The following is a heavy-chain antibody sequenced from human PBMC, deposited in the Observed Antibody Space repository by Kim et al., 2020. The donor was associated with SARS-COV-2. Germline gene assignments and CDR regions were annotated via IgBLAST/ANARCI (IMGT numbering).Heavy chain of an antibody. V-gene: IGHV3-48*04. CDR3: SSPFD. CDR1: GFTFSSYN. Sequence: GGSLRLSCAASGFTFSSYNMNWVRQAPGKGLEWISYISSIGSTIYYAYSVKGGFTFSRDNDNKSPLLQRNRLRAENTAEYYSSSPFD. CDR2: ISSIGSTI. J-gene: IGHJ3*01.